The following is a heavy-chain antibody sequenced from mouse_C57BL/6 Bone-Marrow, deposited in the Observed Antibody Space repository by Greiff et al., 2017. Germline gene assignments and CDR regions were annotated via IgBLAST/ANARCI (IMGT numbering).Heavy chain of an antibody. CDR1: GYSFTGYY. V-gene: IGHV1-42*01. CDR3: ARGGDYYYGSSLLYWYFDV. D-gene: IGHD1-1*01. CDR2: INPSTGGT. J-gene: IGHJ1*03. Sequence: VQLQQSGPELVKPGASVKISCKASGYSFTGYYMNWVKQSPEKSLEWIGEINPSTGGTTYNQKFKAKATLTVDKSSSTAYMQLKSLTSEDSAVYYWARGGDYYYGSSLLYWYFDVWGTGTTVTVSS.